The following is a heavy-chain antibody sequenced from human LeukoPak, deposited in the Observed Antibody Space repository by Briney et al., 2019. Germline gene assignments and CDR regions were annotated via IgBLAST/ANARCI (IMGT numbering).Heavy chain of an antibody. CDR1: GGSISSSSYY. D-gene: IGHD3-9*01. Sequence: SETLSLSCTVSGGSISSSSYYWGWIRQPPGKGLEWIGSIYYSGSTYYNPSLKSRVPISVDTSKNQFSLKLSSVTAADTAVYYCARRVVITPRTIAAFDYWGQGTLVTVSS. V-gene: IGHV4-39*01. J-gene: IGHJ4*02. CDR3: ARRVVITPRTIAAFDY. CDR2: IYYSGST.